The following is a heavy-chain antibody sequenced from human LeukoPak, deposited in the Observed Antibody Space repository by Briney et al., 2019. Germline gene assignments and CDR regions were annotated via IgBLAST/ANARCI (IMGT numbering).Heavy chain of an antibody. CDR3: ALRGIAAMA. CDR2: IIPILGIA. J-gene: IGHJ5*02. D-gene: IGHD6-13*01. V-gene: IGHV1-69*04. Sequence: GASVKVSCKASGGTFSSYAISWVRQAPGQGLEWMGRIIPILGIAIYAQKFQGRVTMTEDTSTDTAYMELSSLRSEDTAVYYCALRGIAAMAWGQGTLVTVSS. CDR1: GGTFSSYA.